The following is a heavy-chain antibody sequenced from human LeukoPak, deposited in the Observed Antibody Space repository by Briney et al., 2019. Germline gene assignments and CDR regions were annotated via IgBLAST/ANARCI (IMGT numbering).Heavy chain of an antibody. CDR1: GFTFSSYE. CDR2: IKSKTDGGTT. V-gene: IGHV3-15*01. CDR3: TTGITMVRGVIHLIDY. Sequence: GGSLRLSCAASGFTFSSYEMNCVRQAPGKGLEWVGRIKSKTDGGTTDYAAPVKGRFTISRDDSKNTLYLQMNSLKTEDTAVYYCTTGITMVRGVIHLIDYWGQGTLVTVSS. J-gene: IGHJ4*02. D-gene: IGHD3-10*01.